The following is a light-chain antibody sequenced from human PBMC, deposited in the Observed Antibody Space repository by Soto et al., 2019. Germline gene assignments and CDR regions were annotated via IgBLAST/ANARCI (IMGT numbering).Light chain of an antibody. Sequence: QSVLTQPPSASGTPGQRVTISCSGGSSNIGTNPVAWYQQLPGMAPKLLIDDNKKRPSGVPDRFSGSKSGTSASLAISGLQSDDEADYFCGVWEAILNGYVFGSGTKLTVL. V-gene: IGLV1-44*01. J-gene: IGLJ1*01. CDR1: SSNIGTNP. CDR2: DNK. CDR3: GVWEAILNGYV.